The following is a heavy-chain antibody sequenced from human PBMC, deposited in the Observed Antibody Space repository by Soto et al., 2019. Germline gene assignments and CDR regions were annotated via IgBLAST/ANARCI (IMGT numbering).Heavy chain of an antibody. V-gene: IGHV4-34*01. Sequence: KRREWIGEINHSGSTNYNPSLKSRVTISVDTAKNQCSLKLSAVTAADTAVYYFFFQAEDGIRDVRSVSAFLLNRSSDL. D-gene: IGHD3-10*02. CDR3: FFQAEDGIRDVRSVSAFLLNRSSDL. J-gene: IGHJ2*01. CDR2: INHSGST.